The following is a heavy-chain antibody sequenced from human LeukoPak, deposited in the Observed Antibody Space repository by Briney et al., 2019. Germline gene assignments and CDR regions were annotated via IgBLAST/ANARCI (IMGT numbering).Heavy chain of an antibody. CDR3: AREAYASGSFRTDYYYMDV. Sequence: ASVKVSCKASGGTFSSYAISWVRQAPGQGLEWMGWISPTSGGTNYAQKFQGRVTMTRDTSISTAYMELSRLRSDDTAVYYCAREAYASGSFRTDYYYMDVWGKGTTVTISS. CDR2: ISPTSGGT. V-gene: IGHV1-2*02. D-gene: IGHD3-10*01. CDR1: GGTFSSYA. J-gene: IGHJ6*03.